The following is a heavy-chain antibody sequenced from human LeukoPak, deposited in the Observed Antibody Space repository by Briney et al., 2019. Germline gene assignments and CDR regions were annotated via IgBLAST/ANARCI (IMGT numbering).Heavy chain of an antibody. V-gene: IGHV1-8*01. CDR1: GYTFTSYD. J-gene: IGHJ6*03. CDR3: ARGETRHGRNYMDV. CDR2: MNPNSGNT. Sequence: ASVKVSCKASGYTFTSYDINWVRQATGQGLEWMGRMNPNSGNTGYAQKFQGRVTMTRNTSISTAYMELSSLRSEDTAVYYCARGETRHGRNYMDVWGKGTTVTISS.